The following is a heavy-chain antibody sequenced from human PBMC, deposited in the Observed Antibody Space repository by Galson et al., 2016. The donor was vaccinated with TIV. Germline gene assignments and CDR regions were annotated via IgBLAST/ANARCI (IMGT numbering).Heavy chain of an antibody. D-gene: IGHD2-21*01. J-gene: IGHJ6*02. CDR3: ARERLVVERAYYYYSGLDV. CDR1: GFTFNTYY. V-gene: IGHV3-33*01. Sequence: SLRLSCAASGFTFNTYYMHWVRQAPGKGLEWVAVIWFDGSEKYYADSLRGRFTISRDNSKNALYLQINSLRAEDTAVYYCARERLVVERAYYYYSGLDVWGQGTMVTVSS. CDR2: IWFDGSEK.